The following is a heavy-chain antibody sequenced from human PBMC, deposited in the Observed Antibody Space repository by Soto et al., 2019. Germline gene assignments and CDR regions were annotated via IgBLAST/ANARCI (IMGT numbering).Heavy chain of an antibody. CDR2: IWYEGSNK. CDR3: ARDRLEMATRSLSY. CDR1: GFTFSSYG. Sequence: QVQLVESGGGVVQPGRSLRLSCAASGFTFSSYGMHWVRQAPGKGLEWVAVIWYEGSNKYYADSVKGRFTISRDNSKNTLYLLMNSLRAEDTAVYYCARDRLEMATRSLSYWGQGTLVTVSS. J-gene: IGHJ4*02. V-gene: IGHV3-33*01. D-gene: IGHD3-16*01.